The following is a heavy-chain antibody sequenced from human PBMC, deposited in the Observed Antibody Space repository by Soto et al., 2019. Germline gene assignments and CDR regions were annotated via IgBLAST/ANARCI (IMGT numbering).Heavy chain of an antibody. J-gene: IGHJ4*02. CDR3: ASHSSHWPFFDF. Sequence: PEETLSLTCTVSGGSISSYYWSWIRQPPGKGLEWIGYIYYTGLSNSNPSLNSRVTMSVDTSKNQFSLKLSSVTAADTAVYYCASHSSHWPFFDFWGQGTLVTVS. V-gene: IGHV4-59*01. CDR2: IYYTGLS. D-gene: IGHD6-13*01. CDR1: GGSISSYY.